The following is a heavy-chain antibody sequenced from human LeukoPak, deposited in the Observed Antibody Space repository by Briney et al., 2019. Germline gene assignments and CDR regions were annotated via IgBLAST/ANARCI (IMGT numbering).Heavy chain of an antibody. J-gene: IGHJ4*02. D-gene: IGHD5-18*01. CDR3: ARAQRGYSYLLDY. CDR2: IYGDGST. V-gene: IGHV3-66*01. Sequence: GGSLRLSCAASGFIVSSNYMSWVRQAPGKGLEWVSTIYGDGSTYYADSVKGRSTISRDTSKNTLYLQMNSLRAEDTAVYYCARAQRGYSYLLDYWGQGTLVTVSS. CDR1: GFIVSSNY.